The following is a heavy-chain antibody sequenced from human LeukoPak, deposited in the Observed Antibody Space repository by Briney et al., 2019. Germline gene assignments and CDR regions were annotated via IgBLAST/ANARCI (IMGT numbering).Heavy chain of an antibody. J-gene: IGHJ4*02. CDR2: IKQDGSEK. V-gene: IGHV3-7*01. CDR3: VKDEGHLWFGDY. Sequence: PGGSLRLSCAASGFTFSRFWMSWVRQAPGKGLEWVANIKQDGSEKYYVDSVKGRFTISRDNAKNTLYLQMSSLRAEDTAVYYCVKDEGHLWFGDYWGQGTLVTVSS. D-gene: IGHD3-10*01. CDR1: GFTFSRFW.